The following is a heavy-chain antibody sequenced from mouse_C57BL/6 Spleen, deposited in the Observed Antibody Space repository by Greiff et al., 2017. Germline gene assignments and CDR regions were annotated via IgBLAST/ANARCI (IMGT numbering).Heavy chain of an antibody. CDR1: GYSITSDY. CDR3: ARWPLTTVVEGGYFDV. CDR2: ISYSGST. V-gene: IGHV3-8*01. D-gene: IGHD1-1*01. Sequence: EVQLQESGPGLAKPSQTLSLTCSVTGYSITSDYWNWIRKFPGNKLEYMGYISYSGSTYYNPSLKSRISITRDTTKNQYYLQLHSVTTEDTATSYCARWPLTTVVEGGYFDVWGTGTTVTVSS. J-gene: IGHJ1*03.